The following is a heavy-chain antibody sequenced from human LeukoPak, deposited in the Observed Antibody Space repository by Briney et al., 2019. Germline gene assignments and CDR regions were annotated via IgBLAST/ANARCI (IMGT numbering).Heavy chain of an antibody. V-gene: IGHV1-2*02. D-gene: IGHD2-2*01. CDR1: GYTFTGYY. J-gene: IGHJ5*02. CDR3: ARGEVVPAASYNWFDP. CDR2: INPNSGGT. Sequence: GASVKVSCKASGYTFTGYYMHWVRQAPGQGLEWMGWINPNSGGTNYAQKFQGRVTMTRDTSISTAYVELSRLRSDDTAVYYCARGEVVPAASYNWFDPWGQGTLVTVSS.